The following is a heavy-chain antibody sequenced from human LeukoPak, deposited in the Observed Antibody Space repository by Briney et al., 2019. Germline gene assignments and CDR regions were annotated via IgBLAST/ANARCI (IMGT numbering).Heavy chain of an antibody. Sequence: PSETLSLTCTVSGGSISSGSYYWSWIRQPAGKGLEWIGRIYTSGSTSYNPSLKSRVTISVDMSKNQLSLKLSSVTAADTAVYYCARDLEHCERTSCHNWFDPWGQGTLVTVSS. D-gene: IGHD2-2*01. J-gene: IGHJ5*02. CDR3: ARDLEHCERTSCHNWFDP. V-gene: IGHV4-61*02. CDR1: GGSISSGSYY. CDR2: IYTSGST.